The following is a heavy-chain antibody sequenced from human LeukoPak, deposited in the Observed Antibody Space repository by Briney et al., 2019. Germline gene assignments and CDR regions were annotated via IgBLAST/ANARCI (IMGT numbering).Heavy chain of an antibody. V-gene: IGHV3-7*01. J-gene: IGHJ3*02. CDR3: ARDSGYPRAHGFDI. D-gene: IGHD3-22*01. CDR1: GFTFSSYW. Sequence: GGSLRLSCAASGFTFSSYWMSWVRQAPGKGLEWVANIKQDGSEKYYVDSAKGRFTISRDNAKNSLYLQMNSLRAEDTAVYYCARDSGYPRAHGFDIWGQGTMATVSS. CDR2: IKQDGSEK.